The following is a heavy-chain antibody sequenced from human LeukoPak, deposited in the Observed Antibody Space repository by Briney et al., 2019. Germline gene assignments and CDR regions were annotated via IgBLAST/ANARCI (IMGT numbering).Heavy chain of an antibody. CDR1: GFTFSSYW. J-gene: IGHJ4*02. CDR3: ARGDSSGWYFDY. D-gene: IGHD6-19*01. CDR2: IKEDVSHK. V-gene: IGHV3-7*01. Sequence: GGSLRLSCAASGFTFSSYWMSWVRQAPGKGLEWVSNIKEDVSHKYYVDSVKGRFTISRDNAKNSMYLKMNSLRAKDTAVYYCARGDSSGWYFDYWGQGTLVTVSS.